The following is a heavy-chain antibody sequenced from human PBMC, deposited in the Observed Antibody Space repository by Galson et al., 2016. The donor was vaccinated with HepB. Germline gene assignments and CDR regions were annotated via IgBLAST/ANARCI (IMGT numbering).Heavy chain of an antibody. CDR2: IYWDDDK. CDR3: AHFTGDYWSDYLVAFDV. CDR1: GFSLTTDGVG. J-gene: IGHJ3*01. D-gene: IGHD3-3*01. V-gene: IGHV2-5*02. Sequence: PALVKPPQTLTLTCSFSGFSLTTDGVGVGWIRQPPGKALEWLALIYWDDDKRYSPSLKTSLTITKDTSKNQVVLTMTNMDPVDTATYYLAHFTGDYWSDYLVAFDVWGPGTVVTVSS.